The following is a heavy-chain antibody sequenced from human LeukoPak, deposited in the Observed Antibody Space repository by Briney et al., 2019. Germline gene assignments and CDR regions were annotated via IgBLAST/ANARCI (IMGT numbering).Heavy chain of an antibody. CDR1: GFTFSSYA. CDR3: ERWRFLEWVRPRNRCDP. V-gene: IGHV3-23*01. CDR2: ISGSGGST. D-gene: IGHD3-3*01. J-gene: IGHJ5*02. Sequence: GGCLRLSCAASGFTFSSYAMSWVHQATGKGLEWVCAISGSGGSTYYADSVKGRFNISRDNSKNTLYLQMNSVIAGDTAVNYFERWRFLEWVRPRNRCDPGGRDNLVTVSS.